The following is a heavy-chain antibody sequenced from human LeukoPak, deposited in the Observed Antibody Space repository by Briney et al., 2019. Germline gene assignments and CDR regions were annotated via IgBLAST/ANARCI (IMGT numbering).Heavy chain of an antibody. Sequence: PGGSLRLSCAASGITFSGAYMTWVRQAPGKGLEWVANINPDGREKSYVDSVKGRFTISRDNAKDSLYLQMNSLRAEDTAVYYCARSGMAVAATPWDWGQGTLVTVSS. CDR3: ARSGMAVAATPWD. CDR1: GITFSGAY. V-gene: IGHV3-7*05. J-gene: IGHJ4*02. D-gene: IGHD6-19*01. CDR2: INPDGREK.